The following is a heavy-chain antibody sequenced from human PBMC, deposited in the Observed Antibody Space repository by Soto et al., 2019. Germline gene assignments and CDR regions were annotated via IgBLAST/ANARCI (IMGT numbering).Heavy chain of an antibody. CDR1: GGIFSTYA. CDR2: IIPLFGTP. D-gene: IGHD3-10*01. V-gene: IGHV1-69*01. Sequence: QVQLVQSGAEVKKPGSSVKVSCKASGGIFSTYAISWLRQAPGQGLEWLGGIIPLFGTPNYAQRFQGRVTIAADECTSIAEMELSRLRSEDTSLYYCARDRDDYGSGNYYIRIDFWGQGTMVTVSS. CDR3: ARDRDDYGSGNYYIRIDF. J-gene: IGHJ4*02.